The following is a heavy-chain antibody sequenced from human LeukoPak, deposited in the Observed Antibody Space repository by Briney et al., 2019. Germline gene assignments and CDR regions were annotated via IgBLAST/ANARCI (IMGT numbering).Heavy chain of an antibody. D-gene: IGHD6-13*01. CDR2: FDPEDGET. CDR1: GYTLTELS. J-gene: IGHJ1*01. Sequence: ASVKVSCKVSGYTLTELSMHWVRQAPGKGLEWMGGFDPEDGETIYAQKFQGRVTMTEDTSTDTAYMELSSLGSEDTAVYYCATSGPSPTAGTRYFQHWGQGTLVTVSS. CDR3: ATSGPSPTAGTRYFQH. V-gene: IGHV1-24*01.